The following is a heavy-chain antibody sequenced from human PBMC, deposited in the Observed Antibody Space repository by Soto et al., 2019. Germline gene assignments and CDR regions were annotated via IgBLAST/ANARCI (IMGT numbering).Heavy chain of an antibody. Sequence: GGSLRLSCAASGFTFSSYAMHWVRQAPGKGLEWVAVISYDGSNKYYADSVKGRFTISRDNSKNTLYLQMNSLRAEDTAVYYCASFRDCSSTSCYAGKNYYYGMDVWGQGTTVTVSS. J-gene: IGHJ6*02. CDR2: ISYDGSNK. D-gene: IGHD2-2*01. V-gene: IGHV3-30-3*01. CDR1: GFTFSSYA. CDR3: ASFRDCSSTSCYAGKNYYYGMDV.